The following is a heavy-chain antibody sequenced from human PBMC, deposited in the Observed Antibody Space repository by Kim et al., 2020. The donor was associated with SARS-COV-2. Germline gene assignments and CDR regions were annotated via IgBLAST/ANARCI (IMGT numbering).Heavy chain of an antibody. D-gene: IGHD3-10*01. CDR2: ISSSSSYI. CDR1: GFTFSSYS. CDR3: ASLDYYGSGSYSPPHDY. Sequence: GGSLRLSCAASGFTFSSYSMNWVRQAPGKGLEWVSSISSSSSYIYYADSVKGRFTISRDNAKNSLYLQMNSLRAEDTAVYYCASLDYYGSGSYSPPHDYWGQGTLVTVSS. V-gene: IGHV3-21*01. J-gene: IGHJ4*02.